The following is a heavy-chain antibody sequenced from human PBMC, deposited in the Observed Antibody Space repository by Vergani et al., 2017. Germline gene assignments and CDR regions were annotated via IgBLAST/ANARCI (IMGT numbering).Heavy chain of an antibody. Sequence: QVQLVESGGGVVQPGRSLRLSCAASGFTSSSYGMHWVRQAPGKGLEWVAVIWYDGSNKYYADSVKGRFTISRDNSKNTLYLQMNSLRAEDTAVYYCAKDRSRMVTPADYWGQGTLVTVSS. D-gene: IGHD4-23*01. J-gene: IGHJ4*02. CDR1: GFTSSSYG. V-gene: IGHV3-33*06. CDR2: IWYDGSNK. CDR3: AKDRSRMVTPADY.